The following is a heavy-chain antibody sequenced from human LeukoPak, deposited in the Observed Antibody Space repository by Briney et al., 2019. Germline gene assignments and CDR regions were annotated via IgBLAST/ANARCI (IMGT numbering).Heavy chain of an antibody. Sequence: SETLSLTCTVSGGSISSYYWSWIRQPPGKGLEWIGYIYYSGSTNYNPSLKSRVTISVDTSKNQFSLKLSSVTAAHTAVYYCARARYCSGGSCYFFAFDIWGQGTMVTVSS. J-gene: IGHJ3*02. CDR1: GGSISSYY. CDR2: IYYSGST. D-gene: IGHD2-15*01. CDR3: ARARYCSGGSCYFFAFDI. V-gene: IGHV4-59*01.